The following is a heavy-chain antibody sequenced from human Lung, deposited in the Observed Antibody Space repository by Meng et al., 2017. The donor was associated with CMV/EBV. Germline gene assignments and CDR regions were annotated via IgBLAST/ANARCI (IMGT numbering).Heavy chain of an antibody. J-gene: IGHJ4*02. D-gene: IGHD2-2*02. CDR1: GYTFTGYY. V-gene: IGHV1-2*02. Sequence: SVKVSXXASGYTFTGYYMHWVRQAPGQGLEWMGWINPNSGGTNYAQKFQGRVTMTRDTSISTAYMELSRLRSDDTAVYYCARGYCSSTSCYTWMDYWGQGTLVTVSS. CDR2: INPNSGGT. CDR3: ARGYCSSTSCYTWMDY.